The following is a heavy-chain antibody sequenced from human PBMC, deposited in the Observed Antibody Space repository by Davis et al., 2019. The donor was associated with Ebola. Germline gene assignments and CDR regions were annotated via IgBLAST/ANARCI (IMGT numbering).Heavy chain of an antibody. CDR1: GGSVNNDF. D-gene: IGHD3-16*01. CDR3: ARGGAWSKYFDY. Sequence: PSETLSLTCTVSGGSVNNDFWSWIRQSPGKGLEWIGFISYTGTTNYNSSLKSRVTISVDTSQNQFSLQLSSVTAADTAIYYCARGGAWSKYFDYWGQGSLVTVSS. V-gene: IGHV4-59*02. CDR2: ISYTGTT. J-gene: IGHJ4*02.